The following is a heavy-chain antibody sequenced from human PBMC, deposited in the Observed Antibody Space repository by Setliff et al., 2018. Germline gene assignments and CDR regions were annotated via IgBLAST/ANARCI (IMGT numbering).Heavy chain of an antibody. D-gene: IGHD3-10*01. V-gene: IGHV4-59*01. CDR2: IYYGGSA. J-gene: IGHJ4*02. CDR3: ARGNMFDGSGRWFDY. Sequence: SETLSLTCSVSGDSMSTYYWNWIRQSPGKGLEWIGNIYYGGSANYNPSLKSRVTISVDMSKNQFSLRLNSLTAADTAIYYCARGNMFDGSGRWFDYWGQRTLVTVSS. CDR1: GDSMSTYY.